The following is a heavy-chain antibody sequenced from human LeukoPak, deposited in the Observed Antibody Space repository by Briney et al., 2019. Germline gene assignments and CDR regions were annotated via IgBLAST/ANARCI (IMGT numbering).Heavy chain of an antibody. D-gene: IGHD2-2*02. J-gene: IGHJ4*02. CDR2: IYYSGDT. Sequence: PSETLSLTCTVSGGSISSSSTYWGWIRQPPGKGLEWIGSIYYSGDTYYNPSLKSRVTISVDTSKNQFSLKLSSVTAADTAVYYCARPGGYCSSTSCYIYFDYWGQGTLVTVSS. V-gene: IGHV4-39*01. CDR1: GGSISSSSTY. CDR3: ARPGGYCSSTSCYIYFDY.